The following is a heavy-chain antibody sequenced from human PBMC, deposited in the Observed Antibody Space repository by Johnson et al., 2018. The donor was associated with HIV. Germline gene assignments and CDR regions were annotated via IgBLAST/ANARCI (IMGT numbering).Heavy chain of an antibody. V-gene: IGHV3-20*04. CDR2: LYWHSGRL. CDR1: GPTFDDYG. D-gene: IGHD4-23*01. CDR3: AKLTRLDAFDI. Sequence: VQPVDPGGGLVRPGGSLRLPCAASGPTFDDYGLSCVRHAPGKGLEWASCLYWHSGRLGYSDFVKGRFTIFRDKAKNSQYLQMNSLRAEDTVLYYCAKLTRLDAFDIWGQGTMVTVSS. J-gene: IGHJ3*02.